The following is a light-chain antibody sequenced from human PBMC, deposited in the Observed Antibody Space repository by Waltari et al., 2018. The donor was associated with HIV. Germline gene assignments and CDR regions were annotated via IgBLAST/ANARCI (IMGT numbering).Light chain of an antibody. V-gene: IGKV2-30*01. CDR2: NMS. CDR3: MQSTHWPWT. J-gene: IGKJ1*01. CDR1: QGLVSSDGNTY. Sequence: EVVLTQSPLSLPVALGQPASISCRSSQGLVSSDGNTYLTWLQEGPGQSPRRLIYNMSNRDSGVPDTFSDSVTATDFTLTISRVEAEDVGVYYCMQSTHWPWTFGQGTRVEI.